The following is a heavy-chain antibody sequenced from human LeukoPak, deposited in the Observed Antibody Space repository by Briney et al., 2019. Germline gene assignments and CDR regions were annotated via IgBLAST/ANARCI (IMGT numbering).Heavy chain of an antibody. CDR1: RFTFNTYW. CDR3: ARGYLERRI. D-gene: IGHD1-1*01. V-gene: IGHV3-7*01. Sequence: GGSLRLSCAASRFTFNTYWMSWVRQAPGKGLEWVANIKQDGSEKYYVDSVKGRFTISRDNAKNSLYLQMNSLRAEDTAVYYCARGYLERRIWGQGTLVTVSS. J-gene: IGHJ4*02. CDR2: IKQDGSEK.